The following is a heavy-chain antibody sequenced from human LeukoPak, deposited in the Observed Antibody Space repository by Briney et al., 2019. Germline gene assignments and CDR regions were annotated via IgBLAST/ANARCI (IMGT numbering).Heavy chain of an antibody. J-gene: IGHJ3*02. CDR3: ARGSTTSVTRNAFDI. Sequence: SETLCLTCAVYGGSFSGYYWSWIRQPPGKGLEWIWEINHSGSTNYNPSLKSRVTISVDTSKNQFSLKLSSVTAADTAVYYCARGSTTSVTRNAFDIWGQGTMVTVSS. CDR1: GGSFSGYY. D-gene: IGHD2-2*01. CDR2: INHSGST. V-gene: IGHV4-34*01.